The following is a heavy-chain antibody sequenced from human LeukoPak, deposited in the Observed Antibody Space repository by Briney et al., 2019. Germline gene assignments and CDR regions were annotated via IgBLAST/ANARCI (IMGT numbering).Heavy chain of an antibody. D-gene: IGHD6-19*01. CDR2: MNPSSGER. CDR3: AISYGRVAGTDFDY. V-gene: IGHV1-2*02. Sequence: ASVKVSCKASGYTFTGYYMHWVRQAPGQGLEWMGWMNPSSGERKYVQSFQGRVTLTRDTSITTAYMALSSLTSDDTAVYYCAISYGRVAGTDFDYWGQGTLVSVAS. CDR1: GYTFTGYY. J-gene: IGHJ4*02.